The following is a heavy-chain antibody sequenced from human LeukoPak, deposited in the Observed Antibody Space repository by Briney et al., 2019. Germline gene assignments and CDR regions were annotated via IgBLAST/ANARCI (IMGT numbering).Heavy chain of an antibody. CDR1: GFTFSAYA. CDR2: IGSGSAGT. V-gene: IGHV3-23*01. CDR3: ARPRLSVAGTRWFGP. D-gene: IGHD1-14*01. Sequence: GGSLRLSCVGSGFTFSAYAMSWVRQAPGEGLEWVSAIGSGSAGTHYADSVKGRFTIYRDDSKNTLYLQMNSLRVEDTAIYYCARPRLSVAGTRWFGPWGQGTLVTVSS. J-gene: IGHJ5*02.